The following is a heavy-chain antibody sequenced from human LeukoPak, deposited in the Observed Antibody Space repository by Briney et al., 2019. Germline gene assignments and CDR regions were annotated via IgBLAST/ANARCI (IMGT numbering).Heavy chain of an antibody. Sequence: ASVTVSCKASGYTFTSYYMHWVRQAPGQGLEWMGIINPSGGSTSYAQKFQGRVTMTRDTSTSTVYMELGSLRSEDTAVYYCARGPRGSGSRRFNWFDPWGQGTLVTVSS. V-gene: IGHV1-46*01. CDR3: ARGPRGSGSRRFNWFDP. CDR1: GYTFTSYY. D-gene: IGHD3-10*01. J-gene: IGHJ5*02. CDR2: INPSGGST.